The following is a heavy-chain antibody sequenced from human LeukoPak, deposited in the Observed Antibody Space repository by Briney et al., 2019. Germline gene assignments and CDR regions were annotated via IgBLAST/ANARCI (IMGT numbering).Heavy chain of an antibody. J-gene: IGHJ6*02. D-gene: IGHD3-10*01. Sequence: ASVKVSCKASGYTFTGYYMHWVRQAPGQGLEWMGWINPNSGGTNYAQKFQGWVTMTRDTSISTAYMELSRLRSDDTAVYYCARDQGLLWFGELNYGMDVWGQGTTVTVS. CDR1: GYTFTGYY. V-gene: IGHV1-2*04. CDR3: ARDQGLLWFGELNYGMDV. CDR2: INPNSGGT.